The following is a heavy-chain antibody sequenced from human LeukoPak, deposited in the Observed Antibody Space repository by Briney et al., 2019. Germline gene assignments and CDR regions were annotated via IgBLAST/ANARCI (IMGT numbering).Heavy chain of an antibody. D-gene: IGHD5-12*01. CDR1: GFTFSSYG. CDR3: ARYSGYDAPDY. V-gene: IGHV3-7*01. Sequence: PGGSLRLSCAAFGFTFSSYGMSWVRQAPGKGLEWVANIKQDGSEKYYVDSVKGRFTISRDNAKNSLYLQMNSLRAEDTAVYCRARYSGYDAPDYWGQGTLVSVSS. J-gene: IGHJ4*02. CDR2: IKQDGSEK.